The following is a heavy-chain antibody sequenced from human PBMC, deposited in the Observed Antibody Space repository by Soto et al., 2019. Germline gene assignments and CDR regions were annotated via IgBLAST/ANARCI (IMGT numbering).Heavy chain of an antibody. J-gene: IGHJ4*02. V-gene: IGHV2-70*01. D-gene: IGHD3-22*01. CDR1: GFSLSTRGMC. Sequence: SGPTLVNPTQTLTLTCTFSGFSLSTRGMCVGWIRQPPGKALEWLALIDWDDDKYYSTSLKTRLTISKDTSKNQVVLTMTNMDPVDTATYYCARGLRYYHSSGYYSGPLTAYYFDYWGQGTLVTVS. CDR2: IDWDDDK. CDR3: ARGLRYYHSSGYYSGPLTAYYFDY.